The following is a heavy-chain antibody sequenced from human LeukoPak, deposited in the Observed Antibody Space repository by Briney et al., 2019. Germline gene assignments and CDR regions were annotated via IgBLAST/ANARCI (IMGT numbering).Heavy chain of an antibody. CDR2: INAGNGNT. D-gene: IGHD3-10*01. CDR3: ASELLWFGEFLYGMDV. V-gene: IGHV1-3*01. J-gene: IGHJ6*02. CDR1: GYTFTSYA. Sequence: ASVKVSCKASGYTFTSYAMHWVRQAPGQRLEWMGWINAGNGNTKYSQKFQGRVTITRDTSASTAYMELSSLRSEDTAVYYCASELLWFGEFLYGMDVWGQGTTVTVSS.